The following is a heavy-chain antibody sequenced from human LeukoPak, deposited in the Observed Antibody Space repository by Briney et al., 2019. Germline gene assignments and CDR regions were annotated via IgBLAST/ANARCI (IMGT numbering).Heavy chain of an antibody. CDR1: GFXXXSYE. Sequence: GFXXXSYEMNWVRQAPGKGLEWVAVISYDGSNKYYADSVKGRFTISRDNSKNTLYLQMNSLRAEDTAVYYCARPGRPYYYYYMDVWGKGTTVTVSS. CDR3: ARPGRPYYYYYMDV. V-gene: IGHV3-30*04. CDR2: ISYDGSNK. D-gene: IGHD2-15*01. J-gene: IGHJ6*03.